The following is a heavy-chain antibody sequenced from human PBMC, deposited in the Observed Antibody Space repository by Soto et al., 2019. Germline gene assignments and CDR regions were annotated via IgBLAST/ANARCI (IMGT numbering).Heavy chain of an antibody. D-gene: IGHD1-26*01. CDR2: ISASGGLK. Sequence: GGSLRLSCAASGFTFTNYAMTWVRQTPGKGLEWVSGISASGGLKYYADSVQGRFTVSRDDSKNILYLQMDNLRDEDTALYYCAREVGAPSGWLDPWGQGTQVTVSS. CDR3: AREVGAPSGWLDP. CDR1: GFTFTNYA. V-gene: IGHV3-23*01. J-gene: IGHJ5*02.